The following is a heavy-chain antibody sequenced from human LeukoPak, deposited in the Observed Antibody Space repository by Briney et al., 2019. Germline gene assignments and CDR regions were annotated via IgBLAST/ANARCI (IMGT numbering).Heavy chain of an antibody. Sequence: SVKVSCKASGGTFSSYAISWVRQAPGQGLEWMGGIIPIFGTANYAQKFQGRVTITADESTSTAYMELSSLRSEDTAVYYCAILEYYYDSSGTDKDAFDIWGQGTMVTVSS. J-gene: IGHJ3*02. CDR2: IIPIFGTA. V-gene: IGHV1-69*01. CDR3: AILEYYYDSSGTDKDAFDI. CDR1: GGTFSSYA. D-gene: IGHD3-22*01.